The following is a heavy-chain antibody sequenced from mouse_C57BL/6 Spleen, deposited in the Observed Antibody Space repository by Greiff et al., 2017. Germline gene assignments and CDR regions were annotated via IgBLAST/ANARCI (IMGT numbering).Heavy chain of an antibody. Sequence: EVKLQESGPGMVKPSQSLSLTCTVTGYSITSGYDWHWIRHFPGNKLEWMGYISYSGSTNYNPTLKSRISITHDTSKNHFFLKLNSVTTEDTATYYCARDRPGYYAMDYWGQGTSVTVSS. J-gene: IGHJ4*01. CDR1: GYSITSGYD. CDR2: ISYSGST. CDR3: ARDRPGYYAMDY. V-gene: IGHV3-1*01.